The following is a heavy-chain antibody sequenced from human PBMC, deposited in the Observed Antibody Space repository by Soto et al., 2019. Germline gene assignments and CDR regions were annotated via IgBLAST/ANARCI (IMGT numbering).Heavy chain of an antibody. D-gene: IGHD6-19*01. CDR3: ARTPGIAVAGTLPLNYGMDV. Sequence: GASVKVSCKASGGTFSSYAISWVRQAPGQGLEWMGGIIPIFGTANYAQKFQGRVTITADESTSTAYMELSSLRSEDTAVYYCARTPGIAVAGTLPLNYGMDVWGQGTTVTVSS. CDR2: IIPIFGTA. V-gene: IGHV1-69*13. CDR1: GGTFSSYA. J-gene: IGHJ6*02.